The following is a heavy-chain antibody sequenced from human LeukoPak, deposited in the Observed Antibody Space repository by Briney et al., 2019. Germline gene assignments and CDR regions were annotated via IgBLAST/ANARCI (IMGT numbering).Heavy chain of an antibody. CDR1: GGSISSYY. D-gene: IGHD6-13*01. J-gene: IGHJ5*02. CDR3: ARGTGGAAAADFDP. Sequence: SETLSLTCTVSGGSISSYYWSWIWQPPGKGLEWIGYIYYSGSTNYNPSLKSRVTITVDTSKNQFSLKVSSVTAADTAVYYCARGTGGAAAADFDPWGQGTLVTVSS. CDR2: IYYSGST. V-gene: IGHV4-59*08.